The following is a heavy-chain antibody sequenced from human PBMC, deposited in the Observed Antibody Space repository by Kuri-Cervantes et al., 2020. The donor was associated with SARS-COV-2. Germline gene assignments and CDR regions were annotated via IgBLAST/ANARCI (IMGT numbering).Heavy chain of an antibody. CDR2: ISSSGSTI. D-gene: IGHD2-15*01. CDR3: TRMRSGGSPDY. V-gene: IGHV3-48*03. CDR1: GFTFSSYE. Sequence: GGSLRLSCAASGFTFSSYEMNWVRQAPGRGLEWVSYISSSGSTIYYADSVKGRFTISRDNAKNSLYLQMSSLRVEDTAVYYCTRMRSGGSPDYWGQGTLVTVSS. J-gene: IGHJ4*02.